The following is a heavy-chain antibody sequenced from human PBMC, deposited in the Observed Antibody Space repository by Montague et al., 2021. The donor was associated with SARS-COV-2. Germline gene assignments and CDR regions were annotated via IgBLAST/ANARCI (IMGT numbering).Heavy chain of an antibody. D-gene: IGHD4-17*01. CDR3: ARDDYVDYAAF. V-gene: IGHV4-59*12. Sequence: SETLSLTCTVSGGSISGYYWSWIRQPPGKGLEWIGYIYYTGSTNYNPSLYSRASMSVDTSKNQFSLKLRSATAADTAVYYCARDDYVDYAAFWGRGTLVTVSS. CDR1: GGSISGYY. CDR2: IYYTGST. J-gene: IGHJ4*02.